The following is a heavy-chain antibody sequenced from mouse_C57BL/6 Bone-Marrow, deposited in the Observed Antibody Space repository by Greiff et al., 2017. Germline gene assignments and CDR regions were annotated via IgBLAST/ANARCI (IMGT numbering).Heavy chain of an antibody. J-gene: IGHJ2*01. Sequence: EVKLVESGGGLVQPGGSLKLSCAASGFTFSDYGMAWVRQAPRKGPEWVAFISNLAYSIYYADTVTGRFTISRENAKNTLYLEMSRLRSEDTAMYYCARQGGYYYGSYFDYWGQGTTLTVSS. CDR1: GFTFSDYG. CDR3: ARQGGYYYGSYFDY. V-gene: IGHV5-15*01. D-gene: IGHD1-1*01. CDR2: ISNLAYSI.